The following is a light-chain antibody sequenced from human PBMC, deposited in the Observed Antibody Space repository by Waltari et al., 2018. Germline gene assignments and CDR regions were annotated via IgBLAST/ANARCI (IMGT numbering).Light chain of an antibody. CDR2: GNS. V-gene: IGLV1-44*01. J-gene: IGLJ3*02. CDR3: STWDHSLRAQV. Sequence: QSALTQEASASGTVGQKVTLSCTGNSHNIGSYAVGWYQQISHGAPKTVMFGNSLPSGIPDRFSGSKSGTTASLTISGLQPEDEADYYCSTWDHSLRAQVFGGGTKLTVL. CDR1: SHNIGSYA.